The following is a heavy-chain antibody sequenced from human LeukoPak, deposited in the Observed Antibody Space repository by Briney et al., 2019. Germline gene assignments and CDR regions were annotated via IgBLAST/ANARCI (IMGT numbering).Heavy chain of an antibody. J-gene: IGHJ5*02. Sequence: SQTLSLTCTVSGGSISSGGYYWSWTRQHPGKGLEWIGYIYYSGSTYYNPSLKSRVTISVDTSKNQFSLKLSSVTAADTAVYYCAISIEDSNWFDPWGQGTLVTVSS. D-gene: IGHD2-15*01. CDR1: GGSISSGGYY. V-gene: IGHV4-31*03. CDR2: IYYSGST. CDR3: AISIEDSNWFDP.